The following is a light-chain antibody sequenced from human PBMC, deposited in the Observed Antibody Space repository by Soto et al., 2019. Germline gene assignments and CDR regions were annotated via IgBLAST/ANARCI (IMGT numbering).Light chain of an antibody. V-gene: IGKV3-11*01. CDR2: ETS. Sequence: EIVLTQSPATLSLSPGERATLSCRATQSVTNPLAWYQQRPGQPPRLLIYETSNRATGVPARFSGSGSGTDFTLTIDNLEPEDSVVYYCQHRRTFGPGTQLDLK. CDR3: QHRRT. J-gene: IGKJ3*01. CDR1: QSVTNP.